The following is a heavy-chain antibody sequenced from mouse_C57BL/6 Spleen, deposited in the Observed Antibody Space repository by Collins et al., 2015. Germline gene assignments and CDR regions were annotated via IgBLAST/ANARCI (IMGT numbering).Heavy chain of an antibody. CDR1: GYTFTDYY. CDR2: INPYNGGT. CDR3: ARFRATYYAMDY. D-gene: IGHD1-1*01. Sequence: EVQLQQSGPELVKPGASVKMSCKASGYTFTDYYMNWVKQSHGKSLEWIGVINPYNGGTSYNQKFKGKATLTVDKSSSTAYMELNSLTSEDSAVYYCARFRATYYAMDYWGQGTSVTVSS. J-gene: IGHJ4*01. V-gene: IGHV1-19*01.